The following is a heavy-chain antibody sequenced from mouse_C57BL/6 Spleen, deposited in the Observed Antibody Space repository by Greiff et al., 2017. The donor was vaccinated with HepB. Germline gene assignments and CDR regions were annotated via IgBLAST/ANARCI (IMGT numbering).Heavy chain of an antibody. CDR2: IYIGNGYT. Sequence: VQLQQSGAELVRPGSSVKMSCKTSGNTFTSYGINWVKQRPGQGLEWIGYIYIGNGYTEYNEKFKGKATLTSDTSSSTAYMQLSSLTSEDSAIYFCARSYYGSSYGYAMDYWGQGTSVTVSS. CDR3: ARSYYGSSYGYAMDY. CDR1: GNTFTSYG. J-gene: IGHJ4*01. D-gene: IGHD1-1*01. V-gene: IGHV1-58*01.